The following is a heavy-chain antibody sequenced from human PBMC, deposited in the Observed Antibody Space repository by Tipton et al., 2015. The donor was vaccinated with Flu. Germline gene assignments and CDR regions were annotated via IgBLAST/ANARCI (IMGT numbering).Heavy chain of an antibody. CDR3: ARVAGGSFDY. V-gene: IGHV4-59*01. Sequence: TLSLTCTVSGGSISSYYWSWIRQPPGKGLEWIGYIYYSGSTNYNPSLKSRVTISVDTSKNQFSLKLTSVTAADTALYYCARVAGGSFDYWGQGTLFTVSS. CDR2: IYYSGST. CDR1: GGSISSYY. J-gene: IGHJ4*02. D-gene: IGHD2-8*02.